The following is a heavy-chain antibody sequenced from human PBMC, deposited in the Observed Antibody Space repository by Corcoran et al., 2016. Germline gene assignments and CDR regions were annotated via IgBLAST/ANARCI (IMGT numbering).Heavy chain of an antibody. Sequence: QLQLQESGPGLVKPSETLSLTCTVSGGSISSSSYYWGWIRQPPGKGLEWIGSIYYSGSTSYNPSLKSRVTISVDTSKNQFSLKLSSVTAADTAVYYCARQDDSSGYYHLEYWGQGTLVTVSS. CDR3: ARQDDSSGYYHLEY. D-gene: IGHD3-22*01. V-gene: IGHV4-39*01. J-gene: IGHJ4*02. CDR1: GGSISSSSYY. CDR2: IYYSGST.